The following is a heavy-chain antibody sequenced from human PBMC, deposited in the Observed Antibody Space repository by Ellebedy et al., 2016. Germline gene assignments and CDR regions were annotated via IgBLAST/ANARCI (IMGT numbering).Heavy chain of an antibody. Sequence: GRSLRLSCAASGFIFNDYTMHWLRQAPGKGLEWVAVISYDGSNAYYADSVKGRFTISRDNFKNTLYMEMNSLRAEDTAMYYCARSFSSSWHQFDYWGQGALVTVSS. CDR3: ARSFSSSWHQFDY. CDR1: GFIFNDYT. J-gene: IGHJ4*02. V-gene: IGHV3-30-3*01. CDR2: ISYDGSNA. D-gene: IGHD6-13*01.